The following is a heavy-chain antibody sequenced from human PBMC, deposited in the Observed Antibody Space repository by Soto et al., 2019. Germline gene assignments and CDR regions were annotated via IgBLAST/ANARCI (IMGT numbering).Heavy chain of an antibody. CDR3: AKVSRLLWFGELPYYFDY. Sequence: GGSLRLSCAASGFTFSSYAMSWVRQAPGKGLEWVSAISGSGGSTYYADSVKGRFTISRDNSKNTLYLQMNSLRAEDTAAYYCAKVSRLLWFGELPYYFDYWGQGTLVTVSS. CDR2: ISGSGGST. D-gene: IGHD3-10*01. CDR1: GFTFSSYA. J-gene: IGHJ4*02. V-gene: IGHV3-23*01.